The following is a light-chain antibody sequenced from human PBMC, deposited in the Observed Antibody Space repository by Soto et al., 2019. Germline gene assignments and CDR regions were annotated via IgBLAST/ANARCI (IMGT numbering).Light chain of an antibody. CDR2: GAS. CDR3: QQHCTSPIT. V-gene: IGKV3D-11*02. J-gene: IGKJ5*01. Sequence: DIELTQSPSTLALSVGDRVTLSCRASQSVSDFLAWYQQKPGKAPRLLVYGASTRASGIPARFSGSGAGTDFTLTISRVEPEDFAVYFCQQHCTSPITFGQGTRLEIK. CDR1: QSVSDF.